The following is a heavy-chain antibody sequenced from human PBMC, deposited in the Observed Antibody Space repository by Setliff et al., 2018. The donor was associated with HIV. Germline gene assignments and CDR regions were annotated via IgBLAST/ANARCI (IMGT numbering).Heavy chain of an antibody. CDR3: VSSQSPQDRAVIIGGL. V-gene: IGHV3-30*02. CDR2: IWYDGSNT. CDR1: GFTFSNYG. D-gene: IGHD3-10*01. Sequence: GGSLRLSCAASGFTFSNYGMHWVRQAPGKGLEWVAVIWYDGSNTYYADSVKGRFFISRDNSRNTLHLQMNSLRPDDTAVYYCVSSQSPQDRAVIIGGLWGQGTQVTVSS. J-gene: IGHJ4*02.